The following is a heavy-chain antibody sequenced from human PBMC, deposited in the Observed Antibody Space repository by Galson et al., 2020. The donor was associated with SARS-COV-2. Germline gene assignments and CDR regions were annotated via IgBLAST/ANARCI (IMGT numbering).Heavy chain of an antibody. CDR3: ARDLWSGELFLPSAFDY. D-gene: IGHD3-10*01. V-gene: IGHV3-30*15. CDR1: GFTFNTYT. J-gene: IGHJ4*02. CDR2: ISYDGNNK. Sequence: GESLKISCAASGFTFNTYTMFWVRQAPGKGLEWVALISYDGNNKYYADSVKGRFTISRDNSKSSLFLQMSSLRTEDTAVYYCARDLWSGELFLPSAFDYWGQGSLVTVSS.